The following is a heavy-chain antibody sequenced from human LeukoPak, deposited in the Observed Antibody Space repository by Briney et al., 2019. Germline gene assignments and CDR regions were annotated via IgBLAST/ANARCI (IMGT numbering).Heavy chain of an antibody. V-gene: IGHV3-21*01. D-gene: IGHD6-6*01. Sequence: GGSLRLSCAASGFTFSSYSMNWVRQAPGEGLEWVSSISSSSSYIYYADSVKGRFTISRDNAKNSLYLQMNSLRAEDTAVYYCARVRSSSSKRDGGDDYWGQGTLVTVSS. CDR2: ISSSSSYI. CDR1: GFTFSSYS. CDR3: ARVRSSSSKRDGGDDY. J-gene: IGHJ4*02.